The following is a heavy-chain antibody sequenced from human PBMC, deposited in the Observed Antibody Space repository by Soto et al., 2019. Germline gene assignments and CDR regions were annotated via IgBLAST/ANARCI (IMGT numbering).Heavy chain of an antibody. J-gene: IGHJ4*02. CDR3: ARGTNYSNYGPVY. D-gene: IGHD4-4*01. CDR2: IYHSGST. Sequence: ALDTNCLTRAVSGYSIRSGCYWGWIRQPPGKGLEWIGVIYHSGSTYYNPSLKSRVTISVDTSKNQFSLKVGSVTAADTAVYYCARGTNYSNYGPVYWGQGTLVT. CDR1: GYSIRSGCY. V-gene: IGHV4-38-2*01.